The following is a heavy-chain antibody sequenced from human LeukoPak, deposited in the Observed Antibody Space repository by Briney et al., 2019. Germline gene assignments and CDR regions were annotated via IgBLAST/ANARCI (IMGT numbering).Heavy chain of an antibody. Sequence: ASVKVSCKASGYTFTDYHIHWVRRAPGQGLEWMGWIHPRSGDTRYAQKFQGRVTMARDTSISTVYMDLSSLGSDDTAVYYCARDGEYGTGSYYRGSFDYWGQGILVTVSS. V-gene: IGHV1-2*02. CDR1: GYTFTDYH. CDR3: ARDGEYGTGSYYRGSFDY. D-gene: IGHD3-10*01. J-gene: IGHJ4*02. CDR2: IHPRSGDT.